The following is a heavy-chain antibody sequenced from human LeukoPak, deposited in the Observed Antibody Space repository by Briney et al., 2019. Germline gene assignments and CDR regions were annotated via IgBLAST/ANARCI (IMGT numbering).Heavy chain of an antibody. Sequence: ASVKVSCKASGYTFTSYGFSWVRQAPGQGLEWMGWISAYNSNTNYAQKLQGRVTMTTDTSTSTAYMELRSLRSDDTAVYYCARGSHTIAAAAYNWFDPWGQGTLVTVSS. CDR3: ARGSHTIAAAAYNWFDP. CDR1: GYTFTSYG. D-gene: IGHD6-13*01. CDR2: ISAYNSNT. J-gene: IGHJ5*02. V-gene: IGHV1-18*01.